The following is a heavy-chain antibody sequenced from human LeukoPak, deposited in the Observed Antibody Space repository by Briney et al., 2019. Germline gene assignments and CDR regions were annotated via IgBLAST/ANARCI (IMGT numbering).Heavy chain of an antibody. CDR1: GGSISSYY. CDR3: ASFQGLNAFDI. J-gene: IGHJ3*02. Sequence: SETLSLTCTASGGSISSYYWSWIRQPPGKGLEWIGYIYYSGSTNYNPSLKSRVTISVDTSKNQFSLKLSSVTAADTAVYYCASFQGLNAFDIWGQGTMVTVSS. D-gene: IGHD3-16*01. CDR2: IYYSGST. V-gene: IGHV4-59*01.